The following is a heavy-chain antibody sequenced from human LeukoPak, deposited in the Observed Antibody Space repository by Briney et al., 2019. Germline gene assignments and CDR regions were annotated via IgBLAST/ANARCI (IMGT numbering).Heavy chain of an antibody. J-gene: IGHJ6*02. Sequence: GGSLRLSCAASGFTFSSYSMNWVRQAPGKGLEWVSSISSGSSYIYYADPVKGRFTMSRDNAKNSLYLQMTSLRAEDTAVYYCARDTDPGYCSGGSCYSHYYYGMDVWGQGTTVTVSS. CDR3: ARDTDPGYCSGGSCYSHYYYGMDV. D-gene: IGHD2-15*01. CDR1: GFTFSSYS. V-gene: IGHV3-21*01. CDR2: ISSGSSYI.